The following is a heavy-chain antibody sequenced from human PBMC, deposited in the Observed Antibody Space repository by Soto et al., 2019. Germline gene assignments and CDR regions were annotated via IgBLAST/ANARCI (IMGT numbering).Heavy chain of an antibody. CDR3: ARVLRFLEEYYYMDV. CDR1: GYTFTSYD. D-gene: IGHD3-3*01. V-gene: IGHV1-8*01. CDR2: MNPNSGNT. J-gene: IGHJ6*03. Sequence: GASVKVSCKASGYTFTSYDINWVRQATGQGLEWMGWMNPNSGNTGYAQKFQGRVTMTRNTSISTAYMELSSLRSEDTAVYYCARVLRFLEEYYYMDVWGKGTXVTVSS.